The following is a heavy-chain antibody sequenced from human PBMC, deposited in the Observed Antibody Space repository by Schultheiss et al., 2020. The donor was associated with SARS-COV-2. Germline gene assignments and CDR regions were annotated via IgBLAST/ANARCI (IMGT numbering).Heavy chain of an antibody. CDR2: IDTSGTT. CDR3: ARRKDGYNYPYYFDY. J-gene: IGHJ4*02. CDR1: GGSITTYF. V-gene: IGHV4-4*07. Sequence: SQTLSLTCTVSGGSITTYFWNWIRQSAGVGLEWIGRIDTSGTTNYNPSLRSRVTMSVDTSKNQFSLKLSSVTAADTAVYYCARRKDGYNYPYYFDYWGQGTLVTVSS. D-gene: IGHD5-24*01.